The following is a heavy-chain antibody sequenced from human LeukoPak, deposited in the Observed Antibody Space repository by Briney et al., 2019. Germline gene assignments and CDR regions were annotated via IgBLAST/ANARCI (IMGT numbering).Heavy chain of an antibody. CDR1: GGTFSSYA. J-gene: IGHJ4*02. V-gene: IGHV1-69*01. Sequence: SVKVSCKASGGTFSSYAISWVRQAPGQGLEWMGGIIPIFGTANYAQKFQGRVTITADESTSTAYMELSSLRSEDTAVYYCARDLEGCTNGVCPLDYWGQGTLVTVSS. D-gene: IGHD2-8*01. CDR3: ARDLEGCTNGVCPLDY. CDR2: IIPIFGTA.